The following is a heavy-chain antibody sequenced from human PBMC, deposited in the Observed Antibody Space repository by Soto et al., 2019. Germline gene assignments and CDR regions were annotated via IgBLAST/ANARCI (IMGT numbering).Heavy chain of an antibody. D-gene: IGHD2-2*01. CDR3: ATDLSGRYCSSTSCSDY. J-gene: IGHJ4*02. CDR2: FDPEDGET. Sequence: ASVKVSCKVSGYTLTELSMHWVRQAPGKGLEWMGGFDPEDGETIYAQKFQGRVTMTGDTSTDTAYMELSSLRSKDTAVYYCATDLSGRYCSSTSCSDYWGQGTLVTVSS. CDR1: GYTLTELS. V-gene: IGHV1-24*01.